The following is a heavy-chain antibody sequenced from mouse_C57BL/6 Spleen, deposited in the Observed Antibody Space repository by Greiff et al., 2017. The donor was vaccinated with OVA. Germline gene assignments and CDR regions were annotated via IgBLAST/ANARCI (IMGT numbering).Heavy chain of an antibody. CDR2: IDPSDSYP. CDR3: ARKGTYYGSSQYFDV. D-gene: IGHD1-1*01. CDR1: GYTFTSYW. J-gene: IGHJ1*03. Sequence: QVQLQQPGAELVMPGASVKLSCKASGYTFTSYWMHWVKQRPGQGLEWIGEIDPSDSYPTYNQKFKGKSTLTVDKSSSTAYMQLSSLTSEDSAVYYCARKGTYYGSSQYFDVWGTGTTVTVAS. V-gene: IGHV1-69*01.